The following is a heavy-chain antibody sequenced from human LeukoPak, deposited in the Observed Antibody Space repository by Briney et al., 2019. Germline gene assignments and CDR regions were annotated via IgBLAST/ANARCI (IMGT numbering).Heavy chain of an antibody. CDR2: IKQDGSEK. J-gene: IGHJ4*02. D-gene: IGHD1-1*01. CDR3: ARKTGTTGEAFDY. V-gene: IGHV3-7*03. Sequence: PGGSLRLSCAASGFTFSSYWMSWVRQAPGKGLEWVANIKQDGSEKYYVDSVKGRFTISRDNARNSVYLQMNSLRAEDTAVYYCARKTGTTGEAFDYWGQGTLVTVSS. CDR1: GFTFSSYW.